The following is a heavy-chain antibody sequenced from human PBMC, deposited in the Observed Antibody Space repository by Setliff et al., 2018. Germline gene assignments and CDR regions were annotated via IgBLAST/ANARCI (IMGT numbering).Heavy chain of an antibody. Sequence: LSLTCAVYGGSFSGYFWSWIRQPPGRGLEWIGEINDRRSTHYNPSLKSRATISVDTSKNQFSLKLTSVTAADTAVYYCATTTLGRYCFGGNCYFGYWGQGTLVTVSS. CDR2: INDRRST. D-gene: IGHD2-15*01. CDR3: ATTTLGRYCFGGNCYFGY. CDR1: GGSFSGYF. J-gene: IGHJ4*02. V-gene: IGHV4-34*01.